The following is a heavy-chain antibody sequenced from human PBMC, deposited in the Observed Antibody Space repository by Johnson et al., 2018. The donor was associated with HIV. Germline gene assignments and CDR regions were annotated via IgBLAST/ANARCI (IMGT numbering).Heavy chain of an antibody. CDR3: ARTRGYSYGLYAFDI. V-gene: IGHV3-30*04. Sequence: QVQLVESGGGVVQPGRSLRLSCAASGFTFSSYAMHWVRQAPGKGLEWVAVISYDGSNKYYADSVKGRFTISRDNSKNTLYLQMKSLRAEDTAVYYCARTRGYSYGLYAFDIWGQGTMVTVSS. CDR1: GFTFSSYA. CDR2: ISYDGSNK. J-gene: IGHJ3*02. D-gene: IGHD5-18*01.